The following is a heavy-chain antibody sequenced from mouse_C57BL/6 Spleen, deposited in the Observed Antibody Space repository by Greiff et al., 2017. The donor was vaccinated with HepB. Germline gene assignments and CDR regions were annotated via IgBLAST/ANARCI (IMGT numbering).Heavy chain of an antibody. CDR3: ARDPTYYYGSSYDY. D-gene: IGHD1-1*01. CDR1: GYSITSGYY. J-gene: IGHJ2*01. CDR2: ISYDGSN. Sequence: DVKLQESGPGLVKPSQSLSLTCSVTGYSITSGYYWNWIRQFPGNKLEWMGYISYDGSNNYNPSLKNRISITRDTSKNQFFLKLNSVTTEDTATYYCARDPTYYYGSSYDYWGQGTTLTVSS. V-gene: IGHV3-6*01.